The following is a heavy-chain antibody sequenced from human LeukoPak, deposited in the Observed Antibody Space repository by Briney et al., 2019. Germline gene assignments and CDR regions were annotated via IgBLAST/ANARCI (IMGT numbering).Heavy chain of an antibody. J-gene: IGHJ4*02. Sequence: PGGSLRLSCAASEFTVSSNYMSWVRQAPGKGLEWVSVIYSGGSTYYADSVKGRFTISRDNSKNTLYLQMNSLRAEDTAVYYCASVYYDSSGYYDYWGQGTLVTVSS. CDR1: EFTVSSNY. D-gene: IGHD3-22*01. V-gene: IGHV3-53*01. CDR2: IYSGGST. CDR3: ASVYYDSSGYYDY.